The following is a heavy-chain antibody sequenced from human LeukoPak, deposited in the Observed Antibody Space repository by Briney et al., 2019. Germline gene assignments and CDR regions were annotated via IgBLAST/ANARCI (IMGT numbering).Heavy chain of an antibody. V-gene: IGHV1-18*01. D-gene: IGHD6-19*01. Sequence: ASMKVSCKASGYTFTHHGITWVRQAPGQGLEWMGWISGYNGDTMYAQKVQGRVTMTTDRSTTTAYMELRSLTSDDTALYYCARDPSNTSGRYQYFDLWGRGTLVTVSS. CDR2: ISGYNGDT. CDR1: GYTFTHHG. CDR3: ARDPSNTSGRYQYFDL. J-gene: IGHJ2*01.